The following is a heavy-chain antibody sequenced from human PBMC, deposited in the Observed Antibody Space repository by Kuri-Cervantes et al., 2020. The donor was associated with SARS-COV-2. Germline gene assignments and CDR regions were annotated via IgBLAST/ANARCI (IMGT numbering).Heavy chain of an antibody. V-gene: IGHV4-61*01. CDR1: GGSVSSGSYY. J-gene: IGHJ3*02. CDR3: ARYTRAMIVVVTRARAFDI. CDR2: IYYSGST. D-gene: IGHD3-22*01. Sequence: SETLSLTCTVSGGSVSSGSYYWSWIRQPPGKGLEWIGYIYYSGSTNYNPSLKSRVTISVDTSKNQFSLKLSSVTAADTAVYYCARYTRAMIVVVTRARAFDIWGQGTMVTVSS.